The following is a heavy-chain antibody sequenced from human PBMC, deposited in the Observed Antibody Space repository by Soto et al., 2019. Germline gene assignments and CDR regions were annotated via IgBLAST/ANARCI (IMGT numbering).Heavy chain of an antibody. D-gene: IGHD3-10*01. CDR3: ASGVGAGSYYIQYYWFEA. V-gene: IGHV1-18*01. CDR1: GYTFTNYG. CDR2: ISGYNGNT. J-gene: IGHJ5*02. Sequence: ASVKVSCKASGYTFTNYGISWVRQAPGQGLEWMGWISGYNGNTIYAQNLQGRVTMTTDTPTNTAYMELRSLRSDDTAVYYCASGVGAGSYYIQYYWFEARGEGALVSVSA.